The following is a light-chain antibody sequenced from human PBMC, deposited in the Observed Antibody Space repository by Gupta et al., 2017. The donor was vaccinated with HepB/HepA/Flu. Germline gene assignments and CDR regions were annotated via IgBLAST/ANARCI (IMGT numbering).Light chain of an antibody. CDR2: DVS. CDR3: SAYTSSSTVV. CDR1: SSDVGGYNY. J-gene: IGLJ2*01. V-gene: IGLV2-14*03. Sequence: QSALPQPAPLSGSPGQSITISCTGTSSDVGGYNYVSWYQQHARKAAKLMIYDVSKRSSGVANRFSGSTSGNTASLTISGLQAEDEDDYYCSAYTSSSTVVFGGGTKLTVL.